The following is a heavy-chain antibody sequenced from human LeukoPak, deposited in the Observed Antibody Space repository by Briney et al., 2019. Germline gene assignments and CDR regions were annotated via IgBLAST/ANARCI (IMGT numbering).Heavy chain of an antibody. V-gene: IGHV3-23*01. Sequence: GGSLRLSCAASGFTFSSYAMTWLRQAPGKGLEWVSAISPSGGSTYYADSVKGRFTISRDNSQLYLQMTSLRAEDTAVYCCAKGGGGNFPFDYWGQGTLVTVSS. CDR2: ISPSGGST. CDR3: AKGGGGNFPFDY. CDR1: GFTFSSYA. J-gene: IGHJ4*02. D-gene: IGHD4-23*01.